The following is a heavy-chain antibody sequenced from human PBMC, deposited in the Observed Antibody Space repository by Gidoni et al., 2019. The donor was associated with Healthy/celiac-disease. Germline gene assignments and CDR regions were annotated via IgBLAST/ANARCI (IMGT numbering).Heavy chain of an antibody. V-gene: IGHV3-66*02. CDR1: GFTVSSNS. CDR3: ARDTAFGYSSGSRELTFYYYYGMDV. CDR2: IYSGGST. Sequence: EVQLLESGGGLVQPGGSLRLSCAASGFTVSSNSMSWFRQAPGKGLEWVSVIYSGGSTYYADSVKGRFTISRDNSKNTLYLQMNSLRAEDTAVYYCARDTAFGYSSGSRELTFYYYYGMDVWGQGTTVTVSS. J-gene: IGHJ6*02. D-gene: IGHD6-19*01.